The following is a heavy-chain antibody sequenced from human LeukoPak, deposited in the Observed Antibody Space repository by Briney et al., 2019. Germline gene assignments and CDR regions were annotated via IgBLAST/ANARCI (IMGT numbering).Heavy chain of an antibody. CDR3: ARVSRLRFGGFDY. CDR2: IRFDGTNK. CDR1: GFTFSNYG. Sequence: GGSLRLSCAASGFTFSNYGMHWVRQAPGKGLEWVAFIRFDGTNKFYADSVKGRFTISRDNAKNSLYLQMNSLRAEDTAVYYCARVSRLRFGGFDYWGQGTLVTVSS. D-gene: IGHD5-12*01. V-gene: IGHV3-30*02. J-gene: IGHJ4*02.